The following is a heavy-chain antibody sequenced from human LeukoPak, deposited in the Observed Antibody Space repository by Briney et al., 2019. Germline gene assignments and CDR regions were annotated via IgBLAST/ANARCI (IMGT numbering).Heavy chain of an antibody. D-gene: IGHD1-7*01. Sequence: SVKVSCKASGGTFSSYAISWVRQAPGQGLEWMGGIIPIFGTANYEQKFQGRVTITADESTSTAYMELSSLRSEDTAVYYCARVGTTTGYYFDYWGQGTLVTVSS. CDR1: GGTFSSYA. CDR3: ARVGTTTGYYFDY. J-gene: IGHJ4*02. V-gene: IGHV1-69*13. CDR2: IIPIFGTA.